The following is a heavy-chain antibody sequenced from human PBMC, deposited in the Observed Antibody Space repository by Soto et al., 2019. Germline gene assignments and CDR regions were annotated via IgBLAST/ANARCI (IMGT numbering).Heavy chain of an antibody. CDR1: GYSFTSHG. CDR2: ISASNGDT. CDR3: ARMVRGSNIDYYHYMDV. D-gene: IGHD3-10*01. Sequence: QVQLVQSGAEVKKPGASVKFSCKASGYSFTSHGISWVRQAPGQGLEWMAWISASNGDTNYAQKFQGRVTVTTDTSTSTGYMELRSLRSEDTAVYYCARMVRGSNIDYYHYMDVWGKGTTVTVSS. V-gene: IGHV1-18*01. J-gene: IGHJ6*03.